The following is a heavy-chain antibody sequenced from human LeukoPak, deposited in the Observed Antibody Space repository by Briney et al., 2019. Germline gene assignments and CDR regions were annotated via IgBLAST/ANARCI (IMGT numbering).Heavy chain of an antibody. J-gene: IGHJ4*02. V-gene: IGHV4-39*01. Sequence: SETLSLTCTVSVGSISSSSYYWGWIRQPPGKGLEWIGSIYYSGSTYYNPSLKSRVTISVDTSKNQFSLKLSSVTAADTAVYYCARRSAFYCSSTSCYGVFDYWGQGTLVTVSS. CDR3: ARRSAFYCSSTSCYGVFDY. CDR1: VGSISSSSYY. CDR2: IYYSGST. D-gene: IGHD2-2*01.